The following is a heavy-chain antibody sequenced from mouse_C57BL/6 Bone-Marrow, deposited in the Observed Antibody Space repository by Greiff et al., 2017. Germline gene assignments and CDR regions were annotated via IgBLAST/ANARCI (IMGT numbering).Heavy chain of an antibody. D-gene: IGHD1-1*01. V-gene: IGHV1-81*01. CDR1: GYTFTSYG. CDR2: IYPRSGNT. J-gene: IGHJ1*03. CDR3: ARERDYYGSSFYWYFDV. Sequence: VQLQQSGAELARPGASVKLSCKASGYTFTSYGISWVKQRTGQGLEWIGEIYPRSGNTYYNEKFKGKATLTADKSSSTAYMELRSLTSEDSAVYFCARERDYYGSSFYWYFDVGGTGTTVTVSS.